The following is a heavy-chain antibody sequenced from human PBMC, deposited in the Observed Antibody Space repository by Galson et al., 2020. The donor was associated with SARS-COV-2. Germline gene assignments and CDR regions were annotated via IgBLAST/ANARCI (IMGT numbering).Heavy chain of an antibody. D-gene: IGHD4-17*01. CDR1: GGSISSGGYS. CDR2: IYHSGST. J-gene: IGHJ4*02. CDR3: ARGDSYGDYPPFDY. V-gene: IGHV4-30-2*01. Sequence: SETLSLTCAVSGGSISSGGYSWSWIRQPPGKGLEWIGYIYHSGSTYYNPSLKSRVTISVDRSKNQLSLKLSSVTAADTAVYYCARGDSYGDYPPFDYWGQGTLVTVSS.